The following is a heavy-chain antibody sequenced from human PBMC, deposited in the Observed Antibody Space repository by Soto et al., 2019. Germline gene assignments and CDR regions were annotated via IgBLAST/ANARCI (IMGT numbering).Heavy chain of an antibody. CDR1: GGSFGGYY. CDR2: INHSGST. J-gene: IGHJ6*04. V-gene: IGHV4-34*01. D-gene: IGHD4-4*01. CDR3: ARLDYRMIYYYYYGMDV. Sequence: PSETLSLTCAVYGGSFGGYYWSWIRQPPGKGLGWIGEINHSGSTNYNPSLKSRVTISVDTSRNQFSLKLSSVTAADTAVYYCARLDYRMIYYYYYGMDVWGXGTTVTVSS.